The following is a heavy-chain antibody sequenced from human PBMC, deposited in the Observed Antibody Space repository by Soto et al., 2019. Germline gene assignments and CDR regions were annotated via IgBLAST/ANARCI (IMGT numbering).Heavy chain of an antibody. V-gene: IGHV3-21*01. D-gene: IGHD3-16*01. CDR3: AREGEGRTAYFDY. CDR2: IIDSGNYM. Sequence: EVQLVESGGGLVEPGGSLRLSCAASGFTFSTYFMNWVRQAPGKGLEWVSSIIDSGNYMYYADSVKGRFIISRDNARNSLYRQMNSLTTEDTAVYYCAREGEGRTAYFDYWGQGALVTVSS. J-gene: IGHJ4*02. CDR1: GFTFSTYF.